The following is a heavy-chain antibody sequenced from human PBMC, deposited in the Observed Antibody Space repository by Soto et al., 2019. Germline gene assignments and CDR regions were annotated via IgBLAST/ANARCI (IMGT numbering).Heavy chain of an antibody. CDR2: IIPMFGTS. CDR3: ARGSCSSNRCYKEYYFDL. D-gene: IGHD2-2*02. J-gene: IGHJ4*02. V-gene: IGHV1-69*01. CDR1: GGTFSGYA. Sequence: QVQLVQSGAEVKKPGSSVKVSCKASGGTFSGYAISWVRQAPGQGLEWMGEIIPMFGTSNYAQKFQGRVTITADESTSTAYMELSSLRSEDTAVYYCARGSCSSNRCYKEYYFDLWGQGTLVTVSS.